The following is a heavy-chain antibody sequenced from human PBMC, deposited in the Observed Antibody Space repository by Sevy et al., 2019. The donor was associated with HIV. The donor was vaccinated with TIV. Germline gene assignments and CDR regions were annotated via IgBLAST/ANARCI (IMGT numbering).Heavy chain of an antibody. D-gene: IGHD1-26*01. J-gene: IGHJ4*02. CDR2: ISAYDGKT. Sequence: ASVKVSCKTSGYTFSSYGITWMRQAPGQGLEWLGWISAYDGKTKYVQKFQDRVTMTTRTSARTAYMELRGLISDDTATYYCARDGRTGTYLFDLWGQGTLVTVSS. CDR1: GYTFSSYG. V-gene: IGHV1-18*01. CDR3: ARDGRTGTYLFDL.